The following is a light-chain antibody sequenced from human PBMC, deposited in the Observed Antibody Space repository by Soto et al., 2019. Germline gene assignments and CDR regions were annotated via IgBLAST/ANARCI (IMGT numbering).Light chain of an antibody. CDR2: KVF. J-gene: IGKJ2*01. CDR1: QSLVHNDGNTY. Sequence: ILLTQTPLPSPVTVGEPASISCKSNQSLVHNDGNTYLSWLHRRPGQPPRVLIYKVFIRFSGVPDRFRGSGAGTDFTLEISRVQAEDVGVSYCMQAAQPFLTFGQGTNLELK. CDR3: MQAAQPFLT. V-gene: IGKV2-24*01.